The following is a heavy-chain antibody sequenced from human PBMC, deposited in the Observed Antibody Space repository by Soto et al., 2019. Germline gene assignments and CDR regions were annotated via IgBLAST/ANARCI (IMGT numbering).Heavy chain of an antibody. CDR3: ARGKGLLLWFGELHPHNY. Sequence: SETLSLTCAVYGGSFSGYCWSWIRQPPGKGLEWIGEINHSGSTNYNPSLKSRVTISVDTSKNQFSLKLSSVTAADTAVYYCARGKGLLLWFGELHPHNYWGQGTLVTVSS. CDR2: INHSGST. V-gene: IGHV4-34*01. D-gene: IGHD3-10*01. CDR1: GGSFSGYC. J-gene: IGHJ4*02.